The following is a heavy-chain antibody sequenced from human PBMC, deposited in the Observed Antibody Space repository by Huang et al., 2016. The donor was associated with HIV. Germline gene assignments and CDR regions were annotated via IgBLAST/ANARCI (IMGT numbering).Heavy chain of an antibody. J-gene: IGHJ4*02. V-gene: IGHV1-69*01. CDR3: ARDHRDDDILTGYYNVVPSFDY. CDR2: IITIFGTA. CDR1: SSYT. Sequence: SSYTISWVRQAAGQGLEWMGGIITIFGTANYAQKFQDRVTITADESTTTAYMERSSLRSEDTAVDYGARDHRDDDILTGYYNVVPSFDYWGQGTLVTVSS. D-gene: IGHD3-9*01.